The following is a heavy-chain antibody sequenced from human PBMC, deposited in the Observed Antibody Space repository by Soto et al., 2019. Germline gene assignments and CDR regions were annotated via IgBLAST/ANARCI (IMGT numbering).Heavy chain of an antibody. Sequence: PSETLSLTCTVSGGAISSYYWSWIRQPPGLGLEWIGDIYYSGSTNYNPSLKSRVTISIDTSKNQFSLKLSFVTAAVTAVYYCAREDTNSYFFDYWGQGTLVTVS. D-gene: IGHD5-18*01. CDR3: AREDTNSYFFDY. CDR1: GGAISSYY. V-gene: IGHV4-59*12. J-gene: IGHJ4*02. CDR2: IYYSGST.